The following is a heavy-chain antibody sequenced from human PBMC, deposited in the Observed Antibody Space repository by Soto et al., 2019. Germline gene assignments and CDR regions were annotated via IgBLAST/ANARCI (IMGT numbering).Heavy chain of an antibody. CDR1: GYSFTSYW. D-gene: IGHD6-6*01. Sequence: GESLKISCKGSGYSFTSYWIAWVRQMPGKGLEWMGIIYPGDSDTRYSPSFQGQVTISADKSIGTAYRQWSSLKASDTAVYYCARDLRIIAARPNWFDPWGQGTLVTVSS. CDR3: ARDLRIIAARPNWFDP. J-gene: IGHJ5*02. V-gene: IGHV5-51*01. CDR2: IYPGDSDT.